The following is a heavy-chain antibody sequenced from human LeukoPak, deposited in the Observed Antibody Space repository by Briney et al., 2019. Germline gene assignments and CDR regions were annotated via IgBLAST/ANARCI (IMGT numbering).Heavy chain of an antibody. CDR2: ITSGTTYI. V-gene: IGHV3-21*01. D-gene: IGHD6-6*01. J-gene: IGHJ4*02. Sequence: PWGSLRLSCAASGFTFSSYAMSWVRQAPGKGLEWVSSITSGTTYIYYADSVRGRFTLSRDNAKNSLYLQMNSLRAEDTAVYYCARWPYSSSYYFDYWGQGTLVTVSS. CDR3: ARWPYSSSYYFDY. CDR1: GFTFSSYA.